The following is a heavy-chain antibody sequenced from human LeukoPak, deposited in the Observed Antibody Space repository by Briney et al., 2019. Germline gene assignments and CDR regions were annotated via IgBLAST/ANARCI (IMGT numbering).Heavy chain of an antibody. CDR2: INPSGGST. CDR3: ARVLYDFWSGTDRSFDY. J-gene: IGHJ4*02. CDR1: GYTFTSYY. V-gene: IGHV1-46*03. Sequence: ASVKVSCKASGYTFTSYYMHWVRQAPGQGLEWMGIINPSGGSTSYAQKFQGRVTMTRDTSTSTVYMELSSLRSEDTAVYYCARVLYDFWSGTDRSFDYWGQGTLVTVSS. D-gene: IGHD3-3*01.